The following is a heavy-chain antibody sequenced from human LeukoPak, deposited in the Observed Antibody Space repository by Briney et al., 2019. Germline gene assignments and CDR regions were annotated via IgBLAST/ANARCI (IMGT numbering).Heavy chain of an antibody. J-gene: IGHJ6*02. D-gene: IGHD6-19*01. Sequence: SETLPLTCAVYGGSFSGYYWSWIRQPPGKGLEWIGEINHSGSTNYNPSLKSRVTISVDTSKNQFSLKLSSVTAADTAVYYCARGSSSSGWYRSGGYYYYGMDVWGQGTTVTVSS. CDR1: GGSFSGYY. CDR2: INHSGST. CDR3: ARGSSSSGWYRSGGYYYYGMDV. V-gene: IGHV4-34*01.